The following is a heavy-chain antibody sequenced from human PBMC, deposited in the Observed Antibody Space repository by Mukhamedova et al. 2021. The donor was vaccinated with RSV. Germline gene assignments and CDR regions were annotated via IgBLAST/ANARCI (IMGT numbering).Heavy chain of an antibody. V-gene: IGHV4-31*02. CDR3: ARASAGWDYFDY. J-gene: IGHJ4*02. CDR2: IYYSGST. D-gene: IGHD1-26*01. Sequence: GKGLEWIAYIYYSGSTYYNPSLKSRVTISVDTSKNQFSLKLRPVTAADTAGHYCARASAGWDYFDYLGLGTLGTVPS.